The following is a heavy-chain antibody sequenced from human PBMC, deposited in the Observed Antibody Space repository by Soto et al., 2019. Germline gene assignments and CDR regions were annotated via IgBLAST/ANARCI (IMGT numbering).Heavy chain of an antibody. CDR1: GFTFSIYS. D-gene: IGHD2-2*01. V-gene: IGHV3-21*06. CDR2: ISSGSDYI. Sequence: PGGSLRLSCAGSGFTFSIYSIKWVRQAPGKGLEWVSSISSGSDYIFYADSVKGRFTISKDNTKNLVYLQMNSLRVEDTAVYYCASGTWYQPLDPWGQGTLVTVSS. CDR3: ASGTWYQPLDP. J-gene: IGHJ5*02.